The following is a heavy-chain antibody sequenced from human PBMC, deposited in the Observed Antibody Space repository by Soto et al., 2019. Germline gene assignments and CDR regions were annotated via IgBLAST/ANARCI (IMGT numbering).Heavy chain of an antibody. V-gene: IGHV4-30-2*06. CDR2: IYPSGTS. CDR1: GDSISGGGFS. D-gene: IGHD3-10*01. Sequence: PSETLSLPCAVSGDSISGGGFSRNWIRQSPGKGLEWIGYIYPSGTSYFNPSLKSRVSISLDKSRNQFSLRLSSMTAADTAVYYCARGHYFGSGSTDWGHGTLVTVSS. CDR3: ARGHYFGSGSTD. J-gene: IGHJ4*01.